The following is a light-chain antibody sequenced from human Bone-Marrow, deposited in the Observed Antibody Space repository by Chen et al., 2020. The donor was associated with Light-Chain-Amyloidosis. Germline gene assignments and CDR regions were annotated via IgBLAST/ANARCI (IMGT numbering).Light chain of an antibody. J-gene: IGLJ3*02. Sequence: SYVLTQPSSVSVAPGQTATIACGGNNIGSTSVHWYQQTPGQAPLLVVYDDSDRPSGIPGRLSGYNAGNTATLTISRVEAGDEADYYCQVWDRSSERPVFGGGTKLTVL. CDR1: NIGSTS. CDR2: DDS. V-gene: IGLV3-21*02. CDR3: QVWDRSSERPV.